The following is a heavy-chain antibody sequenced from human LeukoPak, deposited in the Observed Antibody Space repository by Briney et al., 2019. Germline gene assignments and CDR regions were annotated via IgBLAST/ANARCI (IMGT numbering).Heavy chain of an antibody. D-gene: IGHD3-10*01. CDR1: GFTFSSYA. CDR3: AKENAALLWSLTTGHYFDY. CDR2: ISGSGGST. V-gene: IGHV3-23*01. J-gene: IGHJ4*02. Sequence: AGGSLRLSCAASGFTFSSYAMSWVRQAPGKGLEWVSAISGSGGSTYYADSVKGRFTISRDNSKNTLYLQMNSLRAEDTAVYYCAKENAALLWSLTTGHYFDYWGQGTLVTVSS.